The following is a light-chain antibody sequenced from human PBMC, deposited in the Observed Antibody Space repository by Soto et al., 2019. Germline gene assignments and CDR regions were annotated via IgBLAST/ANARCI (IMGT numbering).Light chain of an antibody. CDR3: SSYTSSSSFV. CDR2: EVS. J-gene: IGLJ1*01. V-gene: IGLV2-14*01. Sequence: QSVLTQPASVSGSPGQSIIISCTGTSSDVGSYDYVSWYQQHPGKVPKLLIHEVSYRPSGVSNRFSGSKSGNTASLTISGLQAEDEAEYYCSSYTSSSSFVFGNGTKVT. CDR1: SSDVGSYDY.